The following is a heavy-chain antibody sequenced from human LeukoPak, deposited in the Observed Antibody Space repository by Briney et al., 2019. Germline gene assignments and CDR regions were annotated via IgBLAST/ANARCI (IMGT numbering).Heavy chain of an antibody. CDR1: GFTFSSYS. D-gene: IGHD5-12*01. J-gene: IGHJ4*02. Sequence: GSLRLSCAASGFTFSSYSMNWVRQAPGKGLEWVSCISSSTSYIYYVDSVKGRFTISRDNAKNSLYLQMNSLRAEDTAVYYCARGLGGYDQFFDYWGQGTLVTVSS. V-gene: IGHV3-21*06. CDR3: ARGLGGYDQFFDY. CDR2: ISSSTSYI.